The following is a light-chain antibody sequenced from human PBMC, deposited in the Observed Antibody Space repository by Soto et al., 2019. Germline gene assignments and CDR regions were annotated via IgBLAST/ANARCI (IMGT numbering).Light chain of an antibody. CDR2: DVY. CDR1: NSDVGGYDR. J-gene: IGLJ3*02. Sequence: QSALTQPASVSGSPGQSITISCTGTNSDVGGYDRVSWYQHHPGKAPKLLIFDVYNRPSGISDRFSGSKSGATAYLTISGLQAEDEADYYCISYIPSTTTHWVFGGGTKLTVL. V-gene: IGLV2-14*03. CDR3: ISYIPSTTTHWV.